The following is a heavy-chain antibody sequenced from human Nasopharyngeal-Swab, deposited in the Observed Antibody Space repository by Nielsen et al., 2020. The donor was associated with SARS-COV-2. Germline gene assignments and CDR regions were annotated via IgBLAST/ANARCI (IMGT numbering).Heavy chain of an antibody. D-gene: IGHD6-13*01. J-gene: IGHJ6*02. V-gene: IGHV3-23*01. CDR1: GFTFSSYA. CDR2: ISGSGGST. Sequence: GESLKISCAASGFTFSSYAMSWVRQAPGKGLEWVSAISGSGGSTCYADSVKGRFTISRDNSKNTLYLQMNSLRAEDTAVYYCAKDLPKQQLAQYYYYGMDVWGQGTTVTVSS. CDR3: AKDLPKQQLAQYYYYGMDV.